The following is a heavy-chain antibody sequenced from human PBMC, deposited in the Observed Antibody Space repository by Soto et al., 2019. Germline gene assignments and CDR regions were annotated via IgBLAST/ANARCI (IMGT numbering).Heavy chain of an antibody. CDR1: GLTFSDHY. Sequence: QVQLVESGGGLVKPGGSLRLSCAASGLTFSDHYMTWIRQAPGKGLEWISYISSSAGTIYYADSVKGRFTISRDNAKNSLYLQMTNLRAEDTAVYYCERAPYFGSGTYYYYELDVWGQGTTVTVSS. CDR2: ISSSAGTI. D-gene: IGHD3-10*01. J-gene: IGHJ6*02. V-gene: IGHV3-11*01. CDR3: ERAPYFGSGTYYYYELDV.